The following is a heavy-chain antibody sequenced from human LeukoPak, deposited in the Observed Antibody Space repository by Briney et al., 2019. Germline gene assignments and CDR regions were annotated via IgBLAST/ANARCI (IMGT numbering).Heavy chain of an antibody. V-gene: IGHV5-51*01. J-gene: IGHJ4*02. CDR2: IYPGDSDT. CDR3: ARQRDIPYYDSSGPNLDY. D-gene: IGHD3-22*01. CDR1: GSSFTSYW. Sequence: PGASLQTSCKGSGSSFTSYWIGWVRQMPGKGLEWMGIIYPGDSDTRYSPSFQGQVTISADKSISTAYLQWSSLKASDTAMYYCARQRDIPYYDSSGPNLDYWGQGTLVTVSS.